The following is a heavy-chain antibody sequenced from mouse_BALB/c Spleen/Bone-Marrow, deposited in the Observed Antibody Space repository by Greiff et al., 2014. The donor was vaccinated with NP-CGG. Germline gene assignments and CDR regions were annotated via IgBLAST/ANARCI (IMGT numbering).Heavy chain of an antibody. CDR1: GYDFTSYL. CDR3: ARNANWLFTY. Sequence: QVQLQQSGAEVVRPGTSVKVSCKASGYDFTSYLIEWIKQRPGQGLEWIGVINPGSGGTNYNEKFTGKATLTVDKSSSTAYMQRSIMTSDDSAVYCCARNANWLFTYWGQGTLVTVSA. J-gene: IGHJ3*01. CDR2: INPGSGGT. V-gene: IGHV1-54*01. D-gene: IGHD4-1*01.